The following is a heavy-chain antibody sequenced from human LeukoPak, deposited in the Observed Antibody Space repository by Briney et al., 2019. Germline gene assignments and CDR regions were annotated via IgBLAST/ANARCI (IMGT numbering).Heavy chain of an antibody. D-gene: IGHD6-19*01. CDR1: GFTFSSYW. V-gene: IGHV3-7*01. CDR2: IKQDGSEK. Sequence: GGSLRLSCAASGFTFSSYWMSWVRQAPGKGREWVANIKQDGSEKYYVDSVKGRFTISRENAKNSLYLQMNSLRAEDTAVYYCARLGGLEWLDNYYYYYGMDVWGQGTTVTVSS. CDR3: ARLGGLEWLDNYYYYYGMDV. J-gene: IGHJ6*02.